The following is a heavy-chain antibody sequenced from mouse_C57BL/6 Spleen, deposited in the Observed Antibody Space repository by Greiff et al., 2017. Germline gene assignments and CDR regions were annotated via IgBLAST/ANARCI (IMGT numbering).Heavy chain of an antibody. CDR2: FHPSDSDT. V-gene: IGHV1-74*01. D-gene: IGHD1-1*01. Sequence: QVQLKQPGAELVKPGASVKVSCKASGYTFTSYWMHWVKQRPGQGLEWIGRFHPSDSDTNYNQKFKGKATLTVDKSSSTAYMQLSSLTSEDSAVYYCAIEEDITPFAYWGQGTLVTVSA. CDR1: GYTFTSYW. CDR3: AIEEDITPFAY. J-gene: IGHJ3*01.